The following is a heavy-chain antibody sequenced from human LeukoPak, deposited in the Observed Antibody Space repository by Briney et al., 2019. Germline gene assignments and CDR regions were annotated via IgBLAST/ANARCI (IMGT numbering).Heavy chain of an antibody. V-gene: IGHV3-74*01. CDR1: GFTFSSYW. D-gene: IGHD3-22*01. CDR2: INTDGSST. CDR3: AKGTTMIVVVNYFDY. J-gene: IGHJ4*02. Sequence: GGSLRLSCAASGFTFSSYWMHWVRQAPGKGLVWVSRINTDGSSTSYADSVKGRFTISRDNSKNTLYLQMNSLRAEDTAVYYCAKGTTMIVVVNYFDYWGQGTLVTVSS.